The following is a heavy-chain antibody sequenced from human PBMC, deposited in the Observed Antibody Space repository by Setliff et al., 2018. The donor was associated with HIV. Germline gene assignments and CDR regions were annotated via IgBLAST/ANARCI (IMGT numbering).Heavy chain of an antibody. CDR3: ARDSGTTMGASGPGY. CDR1: GFTFSSHG. V-gene: IGHV3-30*02. CDR2: IRYDGSNE. D-gene: IGHD1-26*01. Sequence: LRLSCAGSGFTFSSHGMHWVRQPPGKGLEWVAFIRYDGSNENYAASVKGRFTISRDNSKSTVYLQMSSLRVDDTAVHYCARDSGTTMGASGPGYWGQGTLVTVSS. J-gene: IGHJ4*02.